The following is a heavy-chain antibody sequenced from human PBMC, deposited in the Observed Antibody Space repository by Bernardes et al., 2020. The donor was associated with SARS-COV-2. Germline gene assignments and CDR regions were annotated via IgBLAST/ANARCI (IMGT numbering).Heavy chain of an antibody. J-gene: IGHJ4*02. Sequence: SETLSLTCTVSGGSISSSSYYWGWIRQPPGKGLEWIGSIYYSGSTYYNPSLKSRVTISVDTSKNQFSLKLSSVTAADTAVYYCARTVYYGVPFFDYWGQRTLFTVSS. D-gene: IGHD2-8*01. CDR2: IYYSGST. CDR3: ARTVYYGVPFFDY. CDR1: GGSISSSSYY. V-gene: IGHV4-39*01.